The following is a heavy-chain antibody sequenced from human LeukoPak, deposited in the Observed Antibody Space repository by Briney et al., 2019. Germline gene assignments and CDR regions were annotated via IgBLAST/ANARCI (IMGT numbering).Heavy chain of an antibody. J-gene: IGHJ4*02. CDR1: GYTFTDYY. CDR3: ARGDEWQAYLFDY. Sequence: RRASVKVSCKASGYTFTDYYMHWVRQAPGQGLEWMGGIIPIFGTANYAQKFQGRVTITADESTSTAYMELSSLRSEDTAVYYCARGDEWQAYLFDYWGQGTLVTVSS. CDR2: IIPIFGTA. V-gene: IGHV1-69*13. D-gene: IGHD3-3*01.